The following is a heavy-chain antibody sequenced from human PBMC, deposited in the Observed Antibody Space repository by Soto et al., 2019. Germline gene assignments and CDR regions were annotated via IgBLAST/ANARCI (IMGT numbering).Heavy chain of an antibody. J-gene: IGHJ6*01. CDR1: GGTFDNYA. CDR2: IIPMFETV. Sequence: SVKVSCKASGGTFDNYAVSWVRQAPGQGLEWMGGIIPMFETVNYAQRFQGRLTIAADESTSTAYMELTSLTSADTAIYFCARGLRTGNYGMELWGQGTTVTVAS. CDR3: ARGLRTGNYGMEL. D-gene: IGHD2-15*01. V-gene: IGHV1-69*13.